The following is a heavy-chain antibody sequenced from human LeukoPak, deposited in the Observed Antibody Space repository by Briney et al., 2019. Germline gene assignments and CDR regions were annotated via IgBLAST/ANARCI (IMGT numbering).Heavy chain of an antibody. CDR1: VFTFSSYG. V-gene: IGHV3-30*18. Sequence: GGSLRLSCAASVFTFSSYGMHCVRQAPGKGLDWVAVISYDGSNKYYADSVKGLFTISRDNSKNTLFLQMNSLRAEDTAVYYCAKGSNRGVATIDYWGQGTLVTVSS. CDR3: AKGSNRGVATIDY. J-gene: IGHJ4*02. D-gene: IGHD5-12*01. CDR2: ISYDGSNK.